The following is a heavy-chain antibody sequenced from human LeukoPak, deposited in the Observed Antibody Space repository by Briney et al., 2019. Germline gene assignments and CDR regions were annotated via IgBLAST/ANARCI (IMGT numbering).Heavy chain of an antibody. V-gene: IGHV4-39*01. CDR2: IYYTGST. CDR3: ARPSGTTNWFDP. D-gene: IGHD1-1*01. J-gene: IGHJ5*02. CDR1: GGSISSSSYY. Sequence: PSETLSLTCTVSGGSISSSSYYWGWIRQPPGKGLEWIGSIYYTGSTYYNPSLKSRVTISVATSKNQFSLKLSSVTAADTAVYYCARPSGTTNWFDPWGQGTLVTVSS.